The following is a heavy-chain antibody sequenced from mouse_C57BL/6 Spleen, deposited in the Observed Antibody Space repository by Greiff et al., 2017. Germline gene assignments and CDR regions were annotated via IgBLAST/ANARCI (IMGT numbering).Heavy chain of an antibody. CDR2: ISSGGDYI. J-gene: IGHJ4*01. CDR3: TRDGCYDGYYDYAMYY. V-gene: IGHV5-9-1*02. D-gene: IGHD2-3*01. CDR1: GFTFSSYA. Sequence: EVKLVESGEGLVKPGGSLKLSCAASGFTFSSYAMSWVRQTPEKRLEWVAYISSGGDYIYYADTVKGRFTIPRDNARNTLYLQVSSLKSDDTAMYYCTRDGCYDGYYDYAMYYWGQGPSVTVSS.